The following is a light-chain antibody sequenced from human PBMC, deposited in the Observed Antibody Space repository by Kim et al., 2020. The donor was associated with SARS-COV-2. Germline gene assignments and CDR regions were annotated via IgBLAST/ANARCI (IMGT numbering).Light chain of an antibody. J-gene: IGKJ1*01. CDR3: QQSGNSPAWT. V-gene: IGKV3-20*01. Sequence: DIVLTQSPGTLSLSPGERATPSCRASQSVSSDYLAWYQQKPGQAPRLLIYGASSTATGIPDRFSGSGSGTDFTLTISRLEPEDFAVYYCQQSGNSPAWTFGQGTKVDIK. CDR2: GAS. CDR1: QSVSSDY.